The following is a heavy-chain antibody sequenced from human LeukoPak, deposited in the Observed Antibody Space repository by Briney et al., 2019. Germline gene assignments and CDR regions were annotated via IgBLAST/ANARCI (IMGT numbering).Heavy chain of an antibody. CDR1: GFTFSSYS. J-gene: IGHJ4*02. Sequence: GRSLRLSCAPSGFTFSSYSMNWVRQAPGKGLEWVSSISSSSRYIYYADSVKGRFTISRDNAKNSQYLQMNSLRAEDTAVYYCARDSDTGYFDYWGQGILVTVSS. CDR2: ISSSSRYI. D-gene: IGHD7-27*01. CDR3: ARDSDTGYFDY. V-gene: IGHV3-21*01.